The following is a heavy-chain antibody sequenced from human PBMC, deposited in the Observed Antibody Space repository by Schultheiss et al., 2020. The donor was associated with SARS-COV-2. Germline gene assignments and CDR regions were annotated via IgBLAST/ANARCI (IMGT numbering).Heavy chain of an antibody. V-gene: IGHV4-34*01. D-gene: IGHD6-13*01. Sequence: SQTLSLTCAVYGGSFSGYYWSWIRQPPGKGLEWIGEINHSGSTNYNPSLKSRVTISVDKSKNQFSLKLSSVTAADTAVYYCAKRARIADPMTVFAFDIWGQGTMVTVSS. J-gene: IGHJ3*02. CDR3: AKRARIADPMTVFAFDI. CDR2: INHSGST. CDR1: GGSFSGYY.